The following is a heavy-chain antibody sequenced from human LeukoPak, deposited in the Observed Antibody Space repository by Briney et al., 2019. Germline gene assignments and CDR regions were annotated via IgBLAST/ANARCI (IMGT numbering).Heavy chain of an antibody. J-gene: IGHJ4*02. Sequence: GGSLRLSCAASGFTFDDYGMSWVRQAPGKGLEWVALISYDGSDKYYADSVRGRFTVSRDNSKNTLYLQMNSLRAEDTAVYYCARGRYADYLDYWGQGTLVTVSS. CDR3: ARGRYADYLDY. V-gene: IGHV3-30*03. CDR2: ISYDGSDK. D-gene: IGHD1-1*01. CDR1: GFTFDDYG.